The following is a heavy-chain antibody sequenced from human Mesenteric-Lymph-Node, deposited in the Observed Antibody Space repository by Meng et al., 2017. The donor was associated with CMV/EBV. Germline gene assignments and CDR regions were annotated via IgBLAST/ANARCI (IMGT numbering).Heavy chain of an antibody. CDR2: IFYSGGT. Sequence: LRLSCTVSGGSISSGDYYWSWIRQPPGKGLEWIGYIFYSGGTYYNPSLKSRVTISVDTSKNQFSLKLSSVTAADTAVYYCARGGGSLQFDYWGQGTLVTVSS. J-gene: IGHJ4*02. CDR3: ARGGGSLQFDY. CDR1: GGSISSGDYY. D-gene: IGHD1-26*01. V-gene: IGHV4-30-4*08.